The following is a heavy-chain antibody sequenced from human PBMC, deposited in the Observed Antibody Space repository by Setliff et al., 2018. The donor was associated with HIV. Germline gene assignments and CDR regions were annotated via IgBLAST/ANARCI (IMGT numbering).Heavy chain of an antibody. Sequence: SETLSLTCTVSGDSISSYYWNWIRQPPGKALEWIGYIYYGSTHYNPSFEGRVTISVDTSKNQFSLKLRSVTAADTAMYYCARRRCSAASRPDNSWNWLDPWGQGTLVTVSS. CDR1: GDSISSYY. D-gene: IGHD2-15*01. J-gene: IGHJ5*02. V-gene: IGHV4-59*08. CDR2: IYYGST. CDR3: ARRRCSAASRPDNSWNWLDP.